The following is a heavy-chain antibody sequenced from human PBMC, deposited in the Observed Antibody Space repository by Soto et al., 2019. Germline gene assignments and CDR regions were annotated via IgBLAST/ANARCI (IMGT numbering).Heavy chain of an antibody. CDR2: MNTDGINT. J-gene: IGHJ2*01. CDR1: GFTFSSYW. Sequence: EVQLVESGGGLVQPGGSLRLSCAASGFTFSSYWMHWVRQGPGMGLEWVARMNTDGINTGYADSVTGRFTISRDDDKNTLDLQMDSLRVEDTAVYFGARDAVAATWYFDLWGRGTLVTVSS. CDR3: ARDAVAATWYFDL. V-gene: IGHV3-74*01. D-gene: IGHD6-19*01.